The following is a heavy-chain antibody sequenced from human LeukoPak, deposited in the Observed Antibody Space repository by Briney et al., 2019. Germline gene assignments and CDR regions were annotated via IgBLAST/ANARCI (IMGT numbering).Heavy chain of an antibody. CDR2: INHSGST. D-gene: IGHD3-9*01. CDR1: GGSISSSSYY. V-gene: IGHV4-39*07. J-gene: IGHJ4*02. Sequence: SSETLSLTCTVSGGSISSSSYYWGWIRQPPGKGLEWIGEINHSGSTNYNPSLKSRVTISVDTSKNQFSLKLSSVTAADTAVYYCARGPPVLRYFDWLSPGPFDYWGQGTLVTVSS. CDR3: ARGPPVLRYFDWLSPGPFDY.